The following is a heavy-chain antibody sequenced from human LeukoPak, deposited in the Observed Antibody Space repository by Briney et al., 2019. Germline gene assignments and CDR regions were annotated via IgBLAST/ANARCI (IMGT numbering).Heavy chain of an antibody. CDR3: AKDRSYTSGASDH. J-gene: IGHJ4*02. V-gene: IGHV3-23*01. CDR2: ITDDGYNT. Sequence: HPGGSLRLSCAASGFTFSAFAMTWVRQAPGKGLEWVSTITDDGYNTYSADSVKGRITFSRDNSKNTLSVQLRSLRAEDTAVYYCAKDRSYTSGASDHWGQGTLVTVSS. D-gene: IGHD6-19*01. CDR1: GFTFSAFA.